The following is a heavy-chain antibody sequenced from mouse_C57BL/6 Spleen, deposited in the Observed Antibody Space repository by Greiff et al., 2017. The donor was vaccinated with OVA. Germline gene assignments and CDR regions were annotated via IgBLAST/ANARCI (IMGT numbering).Heavy chain of an antibody. D-gene: IGHD1-1*01. CDR2: IDPETGGT. CDR3: TRRILRSRGIAMDY. Sequence: QVQLKESGAELVRPGASVTLSCKASGYTFTDYEMHWVKQTPVHGLEWIGAIDPETGGTAYNQKFKGKAILTADKSSSTAYMELRSLTSEDSAVYYCTRRILRSRGIAMDYWGQGTSVTVSS. CDR1: GYTFTDYE. V-gene: IGHV1-15*01. J-gene: IGHJ4*01.